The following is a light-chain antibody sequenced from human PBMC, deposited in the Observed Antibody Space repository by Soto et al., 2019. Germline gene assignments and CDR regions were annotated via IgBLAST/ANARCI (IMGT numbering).Light chain of an antibody. CDR3: QQYGSSLLT. CDR2: GAS. CDR1: QSVSSSY. J-gene: IGKJ4*01. Sequence: ERVFTQSPGTLSLSPGERATLSCRASQSVSSSYLAWYQQKPGQAPRLLIYGASSRATGIPDRFSGSGSGTDFTLTISRLEPEDFAVYYCQQYGSSLLTFGGGTKVDIK. V-gene: IGKV3-20*01.